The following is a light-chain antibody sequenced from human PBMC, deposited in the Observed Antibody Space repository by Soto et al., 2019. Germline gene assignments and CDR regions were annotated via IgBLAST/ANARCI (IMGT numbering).Light chain of an antibody. Sequence: IVLPQSPGTLSLSPGKRATLSYRASQSLSSSYLAWYQQRPGQAPRLLIYGASSRATGIPDRFSGSGSGTDFTLTISRLEPEDFAVFYCHQCDSSPWTFGQGTKVDIK. J-gene: IGKJ1*01. V-gene: IGKV3-20*01. CDR2: GAS. CDR3: HQCDSSPWT. CDR1: QSLSSSY.